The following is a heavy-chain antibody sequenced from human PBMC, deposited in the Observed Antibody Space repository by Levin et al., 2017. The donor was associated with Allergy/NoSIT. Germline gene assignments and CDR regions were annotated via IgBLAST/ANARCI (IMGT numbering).Heavy chain of an antibody. CDR3: ARDGASWIAARDCMDV. V-gene: IGHV3-33*01. CDR2: IWYDGSNK. Sequence: SLKISCAASGFTFSSYGMHWVRQAPGKGLEWVAVIWYDGSNKYYADSVKGRFTISRDNSKNTLYLQMNSLRAEDTAVYYCARDGASWIAARDCMDVWGQGTTVTVSS. J-gene: IGHJ6*02. CDR1: GFTFSSYG. D-gene: IGHD6-13*01.